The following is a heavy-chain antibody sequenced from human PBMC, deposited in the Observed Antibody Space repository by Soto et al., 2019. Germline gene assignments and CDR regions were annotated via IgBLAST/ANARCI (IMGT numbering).Heavy chain of an antibody. CDR2: ISYSGDRQ. CDR3: ARTPAAMITDRYNWFDS. CDR1: GFTFADYA. J-gene: IGHJ5*01. D-gene: IGHD3-16*01. V-gene: IGHV3-30*01. Sequence: LRLSCVASGFTFADYAMHWVRRIPGKGLEWVAVISYSGDRQYYAESVKGRFTISRDNSKKTLYLQMFSLTSEDSAVFYCARTPAAMITDRYNWFDSWGPGTQVTVSS.